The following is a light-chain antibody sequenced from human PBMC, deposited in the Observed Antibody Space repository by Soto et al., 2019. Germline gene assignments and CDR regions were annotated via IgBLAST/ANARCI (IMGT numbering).Light chain of an antibody. Sequence: QLVLTQSPSASASLGASVKLTCTLSSGHSSYAIAWHQQQPEKGPRYLMKLNSDGSHNKGGGIPDRFSGSSSGAERYLTISSLQSEDEADYYCQTWCTGIHVVFGGGTKLTVL. V-gene: IGLV4-69*01. J-gene: IGLJ2*01. CDR3: QTWCTGIHVV. CDR2: LNSDGSH. CDR1: SGHSSYA.